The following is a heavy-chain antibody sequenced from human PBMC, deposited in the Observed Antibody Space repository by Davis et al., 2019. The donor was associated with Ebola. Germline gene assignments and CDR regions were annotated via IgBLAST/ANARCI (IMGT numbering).Heavy chain of an antibody. J-gene: IGHJ4*02. V-gene: IGHV1-2*06. CDR1: GYTFTGYY. CDR3: ARGARYRSAWYDY. D-gene: IGHD6-19*01. CDR2: INPNSGGT. Sequence: ASVKVSYKASGYTFTGYYMHWVRQAPGQGLEWMGRINPNSGGTNYAQKFQGRVTMTRDTSISTAYMELSRLRSDDTAVYYCARGARYRSAWYDYWGQGTLVFVSS.